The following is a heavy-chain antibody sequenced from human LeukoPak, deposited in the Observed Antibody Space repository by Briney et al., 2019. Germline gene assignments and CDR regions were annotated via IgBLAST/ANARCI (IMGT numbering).Heavy chain of an antibody. Sequence: GGSLRLSCAASGFTFSRYGMHWVRQAPDKGLEWVAAISYDGDRKYYADSVKGRFTVSRDNSKNTLYLQMNSLKTEDTAVYYCTTDPSMIVVVFDYWGQGTLVTVSS. V-gene: IGHV3-33*05. CDR1: GFTFSRYG. D-gene: IGHD3-22*01. CDR3: TTDPSMIVVVFDY. CDR2: ISYDGDRK. J-gene: IGHJ4*02.